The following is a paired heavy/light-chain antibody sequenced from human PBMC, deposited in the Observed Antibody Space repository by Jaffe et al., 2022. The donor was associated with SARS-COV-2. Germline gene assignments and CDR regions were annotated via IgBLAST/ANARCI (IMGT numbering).Light chain of an antibody. Sequence: DIQLTQSPSSLSASVGDRVTITCRASQRIANYLNWYQQQPGKAPKLLIYVASNLRSGVPSRFSGSGSGTDFTLTITNLQPEDSATYYCQQSSNTPRLTFGGGTKVEIK. CDR2: VAS. J-gene: IGKJ4*01. V-gene: IGKV1-39*01. CDR3: QQSSNTPRLT. CDR1: QRIANY.
Heavy chain of an antibody. V-gene: IGHV3-33*01. D-gene: IGHD2-21*02. CDR2: IWADGTKQ. CDR3: AREGNVAVAVFDY. Sequence: QVQLVESGGGVVQPGRSLSLSCAASGFTFSTYGFHWVRQAPGKGLEWVALIWADGTKQYYADSVQGRFTISRDNSKNTLYLQMNSLRVDDTAVYYCAREGNVAVAVFDYWGQGSLVTVSS. CDR1: GFTFSTYG. J-gene: IGHJ4*02.